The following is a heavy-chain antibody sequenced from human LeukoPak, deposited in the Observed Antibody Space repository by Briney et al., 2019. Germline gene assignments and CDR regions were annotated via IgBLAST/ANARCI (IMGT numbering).Heavy chain of an antibody. J-gene: IGHJ6*03. Sequence: GGSLRLSCAASGFTFSDTWMHWVRQAPGEGLVWVSRIRSDGSDTRYAESVKGRFTISRDNAKNSLYLQMNSLRAEDTALYHCARVRHYYDSSGYYLVSYYMDVWGKGTTVTISS. D-gene: IGHD3-22*01. V-gene: IGHV3-74*01. CDR2: IRSDGSDT. CDR1: GFTFSDTW. CDR3: ARVRHYYDSSGYYLVSYYMDV.